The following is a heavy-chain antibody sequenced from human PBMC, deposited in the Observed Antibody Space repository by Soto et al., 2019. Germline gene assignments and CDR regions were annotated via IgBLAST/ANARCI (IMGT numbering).Heavy chain of an antibody. J-gene: IGHJ4*02. D-gene: IGHD5-18*01. CDR1: GGSISSIGYY. Sequence: SETLSLTCSVSGGSISSIGYYWTWIRQHPGKGLEWIGCIYYTGTTYYNPSLKSRVTISVDTSKNHFSLILTSVTAADTAVYYCARDRGQRQCDSWGQGTQVTVSS. CDR2: IYYTGTT. CDR3: ARDRGQRQCDS. V-gene: IGHV4-31*03.